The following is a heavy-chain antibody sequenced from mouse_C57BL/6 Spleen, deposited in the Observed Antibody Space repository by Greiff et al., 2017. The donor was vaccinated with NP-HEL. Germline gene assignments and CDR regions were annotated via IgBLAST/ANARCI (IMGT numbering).Heavy chain of an antibody. CDR2: ISYSGST. V-gene: IGHV3-1*01. CDR3: ARDYYGSSYSSYWYFDV. D-gene: IGHD1-1*01. J-gene: IGHJ1*03. Sequence: EVKLMESGPGMVKPSQSLSLTCTVTGYSITSGYDWHWIRHFPGNKLEWMGYISYSGSTNYNPSLKSRISITHDTSKNHFFLKLNSVTTEDTATYYCARDYYGSSYSSYWYFDVWGTGTTVTVSS. CDR1: GYSITSGYD.